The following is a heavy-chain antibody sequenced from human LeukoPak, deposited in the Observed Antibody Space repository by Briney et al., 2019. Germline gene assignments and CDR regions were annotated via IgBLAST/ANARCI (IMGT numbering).Heavy chain of an antibody. CDR1: GFTFSGYG. Sequence: GGSLRLSCAASGFTFSGYGMSWVRQAPGKGLEWVSAISGSGGSTYYADSVKGRFTISRDNSKNTLYLQMNSLRAEDTAVYYCAKARGWEPRRAFDIWGQGTMVTVSS. V-gene: IGHV3-23*01. CDR2: ISGSGGST. CDR3: AKARGWEPRRAFDI. J-gene: IGHJ3*02. D-gene: IGHD1-26*01.